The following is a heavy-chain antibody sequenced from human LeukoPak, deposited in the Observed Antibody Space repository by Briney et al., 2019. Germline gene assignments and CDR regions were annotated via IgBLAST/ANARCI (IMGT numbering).Heavy chain of an antibody. Sequence: SGGSLRLSCAASGFTFDDYGMILVRQAPGKGLEWVSGINWNGGSTGYADSVKGRFTISRDNAKNSLYLQMNNLRAEDTALYYCARGTSSTSFYRYWGQGTLVTVSS. CDR3: ARGTSSTSFYRY. CDR2: INWNGGST. J-gene: IGHJ4*02. V-gene: IGHV3-20*04. D-gene: IGHD2-2*01. CDR1: GFTFDDYG.